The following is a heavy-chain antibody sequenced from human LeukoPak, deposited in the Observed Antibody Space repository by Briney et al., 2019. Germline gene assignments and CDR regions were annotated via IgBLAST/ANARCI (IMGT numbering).Heavy chain of an antibody. CDR1: GFTFSNYD. V-gene: IGHV3-48*03. D-gene: IGHD6-13*01. J-gene: IGHJ5*02. CDR3: AKDKYSSSPEGWFDP. Sequence: GGSLRLSCAASGFTFSNYDMNWVRQAPGKGLEWVSYISSTGSTIKYRDSVKGRFTISRDNAKNSLYLQMNSLRAEDTAVYYCAKDKYSSSPEGWFDPWGQGTLVTVSS. CDR2: ISSTGSTI.